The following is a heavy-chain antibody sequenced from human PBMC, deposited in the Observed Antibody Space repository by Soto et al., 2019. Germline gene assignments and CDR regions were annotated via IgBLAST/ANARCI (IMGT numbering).Heavy chain of an antibody. CDR3: TTEGEYCSSTSCQYKPPDYYYYYYMDV. V-gene: IGHV3-15*01. D-gene: IGHD2-2*01. Sequence: GGSLRLSCAASGFTFSNAWMSWVRQAPGKGLEWVGRIKSKTDGGTTDYAAPVKGRFTISRDDSKNTLYLQMNSLKTEDTAVYYCTTEGEYCSSTSCQYKPPDYYYYYYMDVWGKGTTVTVSS. CDR2: IKSKTDGGTT. J-gene: IGHJ6*03. CDR1: GFTFSNAW.